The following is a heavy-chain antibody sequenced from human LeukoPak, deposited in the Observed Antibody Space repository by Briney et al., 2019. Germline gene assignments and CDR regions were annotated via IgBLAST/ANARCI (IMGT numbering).Heavy chain of an antibody. J-gene: IGHJ1*01. V-gene: IGHV4-39*07. CDR1: GGSISSSSYY. CDR3: ATFAPGRFYYQY. D-gene: IGHD2-21*01. Sequence: SETLSLTCTVSGGSISSSSYYWGWIRQPPGKGLEWIGSIYYSGSTYYNPSLKSRVTISVDTSKNQFSLKLSSVTAADTAVYYCATFAPGRFYYQYWGQGTLVTVSS. CDR2: IYYSGST.